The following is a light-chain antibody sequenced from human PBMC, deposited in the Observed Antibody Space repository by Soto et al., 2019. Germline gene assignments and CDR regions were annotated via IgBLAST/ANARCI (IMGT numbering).Light chain of an antibody. CDR3: HQYNNWPPLDT. CDR2: GAS. V-gene: IGKV3-15*01. J-gene: IGKJ3*01. CDR1: QSVSSK. Sequence: EIVMTQSPATLSVSPGERVTLSCRASQSVSSKLAWYQQKAGQAPRLLIYGASTRATGIPARFSGSGSGTEYTLTISSLQSEDFAVYYCHQYNNWPPLDTFGPGTRLDVK.